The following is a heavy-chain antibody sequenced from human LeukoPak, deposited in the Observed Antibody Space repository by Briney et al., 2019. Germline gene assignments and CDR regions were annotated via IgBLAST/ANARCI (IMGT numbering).Heavy chain of an antibody. V-gene: IGHV5-51*01. J-gene: IGHJ4*02. Sequence: GESLKISCKGSGYTFTSYWIGWMRQMPGKGLEWMGIIYPGDSDTRYSPSFQGQVTISADKSISTAYLQWSSLKASDTSMYYCARACSNSWYQWGQGTLVTVSS. CDR3: ARACSNSWYQ. CDR1: GYTFTSYW. CDR2: IYPGDSDT. D-gene: IGHD6-13*01.